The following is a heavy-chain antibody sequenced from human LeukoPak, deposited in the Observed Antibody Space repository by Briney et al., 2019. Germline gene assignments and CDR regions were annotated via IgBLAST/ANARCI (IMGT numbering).Heavy chain of an antibody. V-gene: IGHV3-21*01. Sequence: GGSLRLSCAASGFIVSSNYMSWVRQAPGKGLEWVSSISTSSSYIYYADSVKGRFTISRDNAKNSLFLHMNSLRAEDTAVYYCARGSSTFDYWGQATLVTVSS. D-gene: IGHD2-2*01. CDR2: ISTSSSYI. J-gene: IGHJ4*02. CDR1: GFIVSSNY. CDR3: ARGSSTFDY.